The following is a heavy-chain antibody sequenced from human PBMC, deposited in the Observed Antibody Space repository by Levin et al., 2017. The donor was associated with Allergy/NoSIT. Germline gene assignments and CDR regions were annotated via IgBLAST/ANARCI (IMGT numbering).Heavy chain of an antibody. V-gene: IGHV3-30*02. CDR1: GFTFSNYG. CDR2: IRYDGNYK. Sequence: PGESLKISCAVSGFTFSNYGMHWVRQSPAKGLEWVAIIRYDGNYKYYADSVKGRFTISRDNSNNMLSLQMSSLRADDTAVYYCARDRAAVVDFNYFNYYAMDVWGQGTTVTVSS. J-gene: IGHJ6*02. CDR3: ARDRAAVVDFNYFNYYAMDV. D-gene: IGHD6-19*01.